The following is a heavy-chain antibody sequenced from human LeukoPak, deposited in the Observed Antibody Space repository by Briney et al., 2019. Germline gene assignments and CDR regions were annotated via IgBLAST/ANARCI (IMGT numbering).Heavy chain of an antibody. Sequence: PGGSLRLSCSVSGFTFSSHAMHWVRQAPGKGLECVAYISYDGSFQYHADSVKGRFTISRDNSKDILYLQMNSLRVDDPATYYCVGEVGSRQMNSWGQGTLVTVSS. V-gene: IGHV3-30-3*01. CDR3: VGEVGSRQMNS. CDR2: ISYDGSFQ. J-gene: IGHJ5*02. D-gene: IGHD1-26*01. CDR1: GFTFSSHA.